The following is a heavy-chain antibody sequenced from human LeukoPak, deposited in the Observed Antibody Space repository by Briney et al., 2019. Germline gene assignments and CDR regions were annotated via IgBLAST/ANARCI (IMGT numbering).Heavy chain of an antibody. Sequence: SETLSLTCSVSGDSMSSSSHYWGWIRQPPGKGLEWSGTIYYSGSTYYDPSLKSRVTISVDTSKNQFSLKLSSVTDEDTAVYYCARGEVRYYYGSGSIKLRPMNWFDPWGQGTLVTVSS. CDR3: ARGEVRYYYGSGSIKLRPMNWFDP. CDR1: GDSMSSSSHY. D-gene: IGHD3-10*01. CDR2: IYYSGST. V-gene: IGHV4-39*01. J-gene: IGHJ5*02.